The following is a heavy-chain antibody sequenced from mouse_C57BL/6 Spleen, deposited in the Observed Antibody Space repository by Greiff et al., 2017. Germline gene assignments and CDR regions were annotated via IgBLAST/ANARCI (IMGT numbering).Heavy chain of an antibody. D-gene: IGHD4-1*01. V-gene: IGHV5-4*03. CDR3: ARGWEGYFDY. CDR1: GFTFSSYA. J-gene: IGHJ2*01. Sequence: EVKVVESGGGLVKPGGSLKLSCAASGFTFSSYAMSWVRQTPEKRLEWVATISDGGSYTDYPDNVKGRFTISRDNAKNNLYLQMSHLKSEDTAMYYCARGWEGYFDYWGQGTTLTVSS. CDR2: ISDGGSYT.